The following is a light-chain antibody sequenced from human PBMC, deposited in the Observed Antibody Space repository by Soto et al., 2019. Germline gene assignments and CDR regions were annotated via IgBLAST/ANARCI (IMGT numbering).Light chain of an antibody. V-gene: IGKV3-20*01. CDR2: GAS. Sequence: EIVRTQSPATLSVSPGERATLSCRASQSVGSDLAWYQQKPGQAPRLVIYGASSRATGIPDRFSGSGSGTDFTLTISRLEPEDFAVYYCQQYGSSPWTFGQGTKVDIK. CDR3: QQYGSSPWT. CDR1: QSVGSD. J-gene: IGKJ1*01.